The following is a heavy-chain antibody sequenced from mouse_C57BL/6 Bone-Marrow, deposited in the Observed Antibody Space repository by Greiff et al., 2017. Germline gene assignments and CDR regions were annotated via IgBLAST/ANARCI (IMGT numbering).Heavy chain of an antibody. CDR3: ARYGYFFDY. CDR1: GFTFSDYG. Sequence: EVQLVESGGGLVKPGGSLKLSCAASGFTFSDYGMHWVRQAPEKGLEWVAYISSGSSTIYYADTVKGRFTISRANAKNTLFLQMTSLRSEDTAMYYCARYGYFFDYWGQGTTLTVSS. V-gene: IGHV5-17*01. CDR2: ISSGSSTI. D-gene: IGHD2-2*01. J-gene: IGHJ2*01.